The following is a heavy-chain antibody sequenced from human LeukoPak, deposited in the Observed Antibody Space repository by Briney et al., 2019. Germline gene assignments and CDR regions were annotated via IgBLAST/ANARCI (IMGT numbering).Heavy chain of an antibody. CDR2: IIPIFGTA. V-gene: IGHV1-69*13. J-gene: IGHJ6*02. Sequence: ASVKVSCKASGGTFSSYAISWVRQAPGQGLEWMGGIIPIFGTANYAQKFQGRVTITADESTSTAYMELSSLRSEDTAVYYCARGPYYYYGMDVWGQGTTVTVPS. CDR1: GGTFSSYA. CDR3: ARGPYYYYGMDV.